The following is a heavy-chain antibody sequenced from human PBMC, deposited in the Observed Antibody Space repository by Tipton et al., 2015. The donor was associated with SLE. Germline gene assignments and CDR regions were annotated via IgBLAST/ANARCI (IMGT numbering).Heavy chain of an antibody. J-gene: IGHJ4*02. CDR2: IYTSGTT. Sequence: TLSLTCTVSGNSISRGNYYWAWIRHPAGKGLEWIGHIYTSGTTDYNPSLKSRVTISLDRSQNQFSLILNSVTAADTAKYYCARDPFRGYIYDTTGHVFWGPGMLVTVSS. CDR1: GNSISRGNYY. V-gene: IGHV4-61*09. CDR3: ARDPFRGYIYDTTGHVF. D-gene: IGHD3-22*01.